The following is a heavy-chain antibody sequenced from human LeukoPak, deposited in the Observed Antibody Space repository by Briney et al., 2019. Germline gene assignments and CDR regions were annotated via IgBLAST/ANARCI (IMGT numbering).Heavy chain of an antibody. Sequence: PGGSLRLSCAASGFTYTSYAMSWVRQAPGKGLEWISAISSSGGNTYYADSVKGRFTISRDNSKNTLYLQMNNLRAEGTAVYYCAKDSPGAVAGFDYWGQGTLVTVSS. D-gene: IGHD6-19*01. J-gene: IGHJ4*02. CDR2: ISSSGGNT. CDR3: AKDSPGAVAGFDY. CDR1: GFTYTSYA. V-gene: IGHV3-23*01.